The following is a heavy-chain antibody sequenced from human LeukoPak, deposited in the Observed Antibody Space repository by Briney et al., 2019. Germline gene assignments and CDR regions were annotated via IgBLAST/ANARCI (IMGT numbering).Heavy chain of an antibody. V-gene: IGHV1-18*01. CDR3: AKENNLNYRGGDWFDP. J-gene: IGHJ5*02. D-gene: IGHD1-7*01. CDR1: GFTFTSYG. Sequence: GASVKVSCKASGFTFTSYGIAWVRQAPGQGLEWMAWIRVNSGDTKYAQKFQGRVTMTTDTSTSTAYMELRSLRSDVTAVYYCAKENNLNYRGGDWFDPWGQGTLVTVSS. CDR2: IRVNSGDT.